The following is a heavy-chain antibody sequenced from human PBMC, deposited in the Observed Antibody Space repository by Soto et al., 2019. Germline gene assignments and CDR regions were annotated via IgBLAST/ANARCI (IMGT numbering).Heavy chain of an antibody. CDR1: GFSLSTSGVG. CDR3: AREIYSCTYFDS. V-gene: IGHV2-5*02. CDR2: VYWDDDH. J-gene: IGHJ4*02. Sequence: QITLKESGPTVVRPTQTLTLTCTFSGFSLSTSGVGVGWVRQPPGKALEWLALVYWDDDHRYSPSLKTRLTITKDTCNNQVVLTMTTLHFADTATYYCAREIYSCTYFDSWGQGVLVTVSS. D-gene: IGHD2-21*01.